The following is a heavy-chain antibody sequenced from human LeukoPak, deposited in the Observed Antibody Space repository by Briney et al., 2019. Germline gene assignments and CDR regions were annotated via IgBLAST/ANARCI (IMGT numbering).Heavy chain of an antibody. D-gene: IGHD4-23*01. CDR3: ARGFKGNAQVRFDP. Sequence: ETPSLTCTVSGGSISSYYWSWIRQPPGKGLEWIGYIYYSGGTNYNPSLKSRVTISVDTSKNQFSLRLRSVTAGDTAIYYCARGFKGNAQVRFDPWGQGTLVTVSS. CDR2: IYYSGGT. V-gene: IGHV4-59*12. CDR1: GGSISSYY. J-gene: IGHJ5*02.